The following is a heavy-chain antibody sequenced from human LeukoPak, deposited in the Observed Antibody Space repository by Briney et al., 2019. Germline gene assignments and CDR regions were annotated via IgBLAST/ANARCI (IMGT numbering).Heavy chain of an antibody. Sequence: GGSLRLSCAASGFTFSSYEMNWIRQAPGKGLEWASSISSSSYIYYADSVKGRFTISRDNAKNSLYLQMNSLRAEDTAVYYCARRMSGSYYYSFDYWGQGTLVTVSS. CDR2: ISSSSYI. J-gene: IGHJ4*02. V-gene: IGHV3-21*01. CDR1: GFTFSSYE. CDR3: ARRMSGSYYYSFDY. D-gene: IGHD1-26*01.